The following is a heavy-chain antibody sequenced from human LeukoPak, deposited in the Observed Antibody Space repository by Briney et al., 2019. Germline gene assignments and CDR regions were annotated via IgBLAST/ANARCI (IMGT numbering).Heavy chain of an antibody. CDR2: MDGSGKTT. Sequence: GGSLRLSCAASGFTFSSSAMSWVRQAPGKGLGWVSVMDGSGKTTYYADSVQGRFTISRDNSTNTLYLQLPRLRVEDTAVYYCAKVATWTYLDSWGQGPLVSVSS. CDR3: AKVATWTYLDS. J-gene: IGHJ4*02. D-gene: IGHD3/OR15-3a*01. CDR1: GFTFSSSA. V-gene: IGHV3-23*01.